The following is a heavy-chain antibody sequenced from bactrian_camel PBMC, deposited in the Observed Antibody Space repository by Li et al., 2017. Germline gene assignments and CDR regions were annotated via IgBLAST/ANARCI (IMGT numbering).Heavy chain of an antibody. CDR2: IYTRPGIT. Sequence: VQLVESGGGSVQPGGSLRLSCTRSGFVYTGYCISWFRQAPGKEREKVAHIYTRPGITQYTDSVKGRFTISKDNAKNTLYLQMNSLRTEDSAMYYCASFIGGYWGQGTQVTVS. V-gene: IGHV3S1*01. CDR3: ASFIGGY. CDR1: GFVYTGYC. D-gene: IGHD1*01. J-gene: IGHJ4*01.